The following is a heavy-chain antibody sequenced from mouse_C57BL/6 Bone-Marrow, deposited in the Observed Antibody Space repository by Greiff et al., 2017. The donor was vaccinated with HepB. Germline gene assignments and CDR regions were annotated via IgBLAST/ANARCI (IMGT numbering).Heavy chain of an antibody. D-gene: IGHD1-1*01. V-gene: IGHV1-7*01. Sequence: QVQLKQSGAELAKPGASVKLSCKASGYTFTSYWMHWVKQRPGQGLEWIGYINPSSGYTKYNQKFKDKATLNADKSSSTAYMQLSSLTYEDAAVYYGARSGGYGSSLRYWGQGTTLTVSS. CDR1: GYTFTSYW. CDR3: ARSGGYGSSLRY. J-gene: IGHJ2*01. CDR2: INPSSGYT.